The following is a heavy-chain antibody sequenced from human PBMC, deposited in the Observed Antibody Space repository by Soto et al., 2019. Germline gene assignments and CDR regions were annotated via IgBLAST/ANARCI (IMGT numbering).Heavy chain of an antibody. J-gene: IGHJ3*02. Sequence: ASVKVSCKASGYTFTSYGISWVRQAPGQGLEWMGWISAYNGNTNYAQKLQGRVTITTDTSTSTAYMELRSLRSDDTAVYYCARENYYDSSGYEGDFDIWGQGTMVTVSS. V-gene: IGHV1-18*04. CDR2: ISAYNGNT. D-gene: IGHD3-22*01. CDR3: ARENYYDSSGYEGDFDI. CDR1: GYTFTSYG.